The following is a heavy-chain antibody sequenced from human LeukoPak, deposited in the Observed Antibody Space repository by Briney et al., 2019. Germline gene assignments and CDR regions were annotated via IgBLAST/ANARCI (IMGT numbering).Heavy chain of an antibody. D-gene: IGHD6-25*01. CDR2: IYYGGST. CDR3: ARDRTAGY. CDR1: GGSISSYY. Sequence: PSETLSLTCTVSGGSISSYYWSWIRQPPGKGLEWIGYIYYGGSTNYNPSLKSQVTISVDTSKNQFSLKLSSVTAADTAVYYCARDRTAGYWGQGTLVTVSS. J-gene: IGHJ4*02. V-gene: IGHV4-59*01.